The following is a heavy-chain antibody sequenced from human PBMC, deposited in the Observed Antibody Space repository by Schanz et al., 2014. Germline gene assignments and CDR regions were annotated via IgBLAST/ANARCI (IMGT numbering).Heavy chain of an antibody. Sequence: QVQLVQSGAEVKKPGSSVKVSCKASGDTFRSYTINWVRHAPGQGLEWMGRIIPITGITNYAQKFQGRVTFTADKSTSTAFLEVNSLRSEDTAVYYCARLSSSSVAYFDVWGQGTLVTVSS. CDR1: GDTFRSYT. J-gene: IGHJ4*02. V-gene: IGHV1-69*02. D-gene: IGHD6-6*01. CDR2: IIPITGIT. CDR3: ARLSSSSVAYFDV.